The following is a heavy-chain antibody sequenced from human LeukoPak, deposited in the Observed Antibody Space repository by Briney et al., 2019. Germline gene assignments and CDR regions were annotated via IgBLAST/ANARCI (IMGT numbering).Heavy chain of an antibody. Sequence: GESLKISCKGSGYSFTTYWIGWARQMPGKGLEWMGIIYPGDSDTKYSPSFQGQVTISADKSIGTAYLQWSSLKASDAAIYYCARLSNNWSLDYWGQGTLVTVSS. CDR1: GYSFTTYW. D-gene: IGHD1-1*01. J-gene: IGHJ4*02. V-gene: IGHV5-51*01. CDR2: IYPGDSDT. CDR3: ARLSNNWSLDY.